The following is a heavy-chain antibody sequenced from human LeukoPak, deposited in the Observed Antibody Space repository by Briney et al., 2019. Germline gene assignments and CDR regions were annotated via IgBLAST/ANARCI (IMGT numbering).Heavy chain of an antibody. CDR2: ISGSSGTI. Sequence: GGSLRLSCVVSGFTFSSYSMNWVRQAPGKGLEWVSYISGSSGTIYYADSVKGRFTISRDNAKNSLHLQMNSLRAEDTAVYYCARRSEFGVLYYMDIWGKGTTVTVSS. J-gene: IGHJ6*03. V-gene: IGHV3-48*01. D-gene: IGHD3-16*01. CDR3: ARRSEFGVLYYMDI. CDR1: GFTFSSYS.